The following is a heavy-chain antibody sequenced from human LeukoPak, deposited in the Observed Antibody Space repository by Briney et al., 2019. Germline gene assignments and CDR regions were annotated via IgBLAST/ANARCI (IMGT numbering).Heavy chain of an antibody. D-gene: IGHD6-13*01. CDR1: GYTFTSYY. CDR2: INPSGGST. V-gene: IGHV1-46*01. CDR3: ARDRRQQPCMDV. J-gene: IGHJ6*02. Sequence: ASVKVSCKASGYTFTSYYMHWVRQAPGQGLEWMGIINPSGGSTSYAQKFQGRVTTTRDTSTSTVYMELSSLRSEDTAVYYCARDRRQQPCMDVWGQGTTVTVSS.